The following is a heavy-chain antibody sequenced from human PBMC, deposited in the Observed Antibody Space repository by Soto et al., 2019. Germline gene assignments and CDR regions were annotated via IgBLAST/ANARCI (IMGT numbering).Heavy chain of an antibody. CDR3: AKAGGDCSGGSCYSGYFDY. Sequence: EVQLLESGGDLVQPGGSLRLSCAAPEFTLSNYAMGWVRQAPGKGLEWVSVISGSGGSTYYADSVKGRFTISRDNSKNTLYLQMNSLRADDTAVYYCAKAGGDCSGGSCYSGYFDYWGQGTLVTVSS. CDR1: EFTLSNYA. CDR2: ISGSGGST. J-gene: IGHJ4*02. D-gene: IGHD2-15*01. V-gene: IGHV3-23*01.